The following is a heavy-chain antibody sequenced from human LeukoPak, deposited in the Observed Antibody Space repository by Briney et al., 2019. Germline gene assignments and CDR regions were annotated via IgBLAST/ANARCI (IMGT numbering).Heavy chain of an antibody. V-gene: IGHV3-23*01. Sequence: GGSLRFSCAASGFTFSSYAMSWVRQAPGKGLEWVSAISGSGGSTYYADSVKGRFTISRDNSKNTLYLQMNSLRAEDTAVYYCAKGRGTLTGYSNFDYWGQGTLVTVSS. CDR3: AKGRGTLTGYSNFDY. J-gene: IGHJ4*02. CDR1: GFTFSSYA. CDR2: ISGSGGST. D-gene: IGHD3-9*01.